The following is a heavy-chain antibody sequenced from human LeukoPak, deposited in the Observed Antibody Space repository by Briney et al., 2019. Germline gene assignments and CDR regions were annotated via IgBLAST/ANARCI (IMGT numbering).Heavy chain of an antibody. CDR2: IYYSGST. J-gene: IGHJ4*02. CDR1: GGSISSSSYY. Sequence: SETLSLTCTVSGGSISSSSYYWGWIRQPPGKGLEWIGSIYYSGSTYYNPSLKSRVTISVDTSKNQFSLKLSSVTAADTAVYYCARVVGTVTPYYFDYWGQGTLVTVSS. CDR3: ARVVGTVTPYYFDY. V-gene: IGHV4-39*07. D-gene: IGHD4-17*01.